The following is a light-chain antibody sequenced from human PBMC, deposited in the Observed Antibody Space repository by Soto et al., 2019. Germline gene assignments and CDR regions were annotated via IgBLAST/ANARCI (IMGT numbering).Light chain of an antibody. Sequence: QSVLTQPPSASGTPGQRVTISCSGSGSNIGGNTVNWYQQFPGPAPKLLIYSTNQRPSGVPDRFSASKSGTSASLAISGLQSEDEADYYCAAWDDSLNGNVFGTGTKLTVL. V-gene: IGLV1-44*01. CDR1: GSNIGGNT. CDR2: STN. J-gene: IGLJ1*01. CDR3: AAWDDSLNGNV.